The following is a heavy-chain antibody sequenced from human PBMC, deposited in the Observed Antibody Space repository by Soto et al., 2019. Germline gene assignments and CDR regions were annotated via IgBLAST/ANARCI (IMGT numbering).Heavy chain of an antibody. CDR3: ARHEGWTGPDQ. CDR2: IFHDGNT. J-gene: IGHJ5*02. Sequence: SETLSLTCAVSGASIGSGGWWSWVRQPPGKGLERIAEIFHDGNTNYSPSLKSRVTISVDKSQNQFSLNVYSVTAADTAVYYCARHEGWTGPDQWGQGTLVTVPQ. V-gene: IGHV4-4*02. D-gene: IGHD2-8*02. CDR1: GASIGSGGW.